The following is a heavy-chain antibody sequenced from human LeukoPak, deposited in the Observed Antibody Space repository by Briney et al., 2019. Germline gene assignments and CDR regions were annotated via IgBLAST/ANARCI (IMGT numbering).Heavy chain of an antibody. CDR3: AKSSDYGMDV. CDR1: GYTFDDYA. V-gene: IGHV3-9*01. Sequence: AGGSLRLSCAASGYTFDDYAMHWVRQAPGKGLEWVSGISWNSGSIGYADSVKGRFTISRDNAKNSLYLQMNSLRAEDTALYYCAKSSDYGMDVWGQGTTVTVSS. CDR2: ISWNSGSI. J-gene: IGHJ6*02. D-gene: IGHD6-19*01.